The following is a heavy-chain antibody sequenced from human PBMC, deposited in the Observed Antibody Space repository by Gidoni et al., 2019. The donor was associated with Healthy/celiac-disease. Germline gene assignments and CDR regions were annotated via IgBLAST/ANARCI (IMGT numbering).Heavy chain of an antibody. D-gene: IGHD2-2*01. CDR1: GGSISSSSYY. Sequence: QLQLQESGPGLVKPSETLSLTCTVSGGSISSSSYYWGWIRQPPGKGLEWIGSIYYSGSTYYNPSLKSRVTISVDTSKNQFSLKLSSVTAADTAVYYCARHLTDIVVVPALNSNWFDPWGQGTLVTVSS. J-gene: IGHJ5*02. CDR3: ARHLTDIVVVPALNSNWFDP. V-gene: IGHV4-39*01. CDR2: IYYSGST.